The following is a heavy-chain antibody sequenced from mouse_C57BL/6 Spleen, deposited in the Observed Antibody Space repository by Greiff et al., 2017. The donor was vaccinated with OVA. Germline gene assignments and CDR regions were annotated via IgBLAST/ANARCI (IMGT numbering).Heavy chain of an antibody. CDR2: INPNNGGT. CDR3: ARRMGFSYAMDY. Sequence: VQLKESGPELVKPGASVKIPCKASGYTFTDYNMDWVKQSHGKSLEWIGDINPNNGGTIYNQKFKGKATLTVDKSSSTAYMELRSLTSEDTAVYYCARRMGFSYAMDYWGQGTSVTVSS. V-gene: IGHV1-18*01. D-gene: IGHD2-3*01. J-gene: IGHJ4*01. CDR1: GYTFTDYN.